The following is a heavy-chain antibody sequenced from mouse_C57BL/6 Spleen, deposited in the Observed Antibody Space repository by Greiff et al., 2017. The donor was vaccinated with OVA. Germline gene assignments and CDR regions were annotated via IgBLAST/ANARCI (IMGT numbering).Heavy chain of an antibody. CDR2: IDPSDSYT. V-gene: IGHV1-69*01. J-gene: IGHJ3*01. CDR1: GYTFTSYW. CDR3: ARDEPFAY. Sequence: VQLQQPGAELVMPGASVKLSCKASGYTFTSYWMHWVKQRPGQGLEWIGEIDPSDSYTNYNQKFKGKSTLTADKSSSTAYMQLSSLTSEDSAVYFCARDEPFAYWGQGTLVTVSA.